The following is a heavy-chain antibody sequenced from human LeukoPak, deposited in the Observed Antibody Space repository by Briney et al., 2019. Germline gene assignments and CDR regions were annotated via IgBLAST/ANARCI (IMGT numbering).Heavy chain of an antibody. V-gene: IGHV3-30*09. J-gene: IGHJ5*02. D-gene: IGHD3-3*02. CDR3: ARDRLAETENNWFAP. Sequence: GSLRLSCAASGFTFSSYAMHWVRQAPGKGLEWVTVISYDGTNKYYADSVKGRFAISRDNSKNTLYLQMNSLRVEDTAVYYCARDRLAETENNWFAPWGQEPRVTVPS. CDR1: GFTFSSYA. CDR2: ISYDGTNK.